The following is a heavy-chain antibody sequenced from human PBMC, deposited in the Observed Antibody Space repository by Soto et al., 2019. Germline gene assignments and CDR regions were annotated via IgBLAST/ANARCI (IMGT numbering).Heavy chain of an antibody. Sequence: QVQLQQWGAGLLKPSETLSLTCAVHGGSFSGFYWTWIRQPPGKGLEWFGEINHSGSSNYNPPLKSRVTMSLDTSRTQFSLSLNSVTAAVTAVYYCARMAGPWYFGLWGRGTLGTVSS. CDR1: GGSFSGFY. CDR2: INHSGSS. CDR3: ARMAGPWYFGL. J-gene: IGHJ2*01. V-gene: IGHV4-34*01.